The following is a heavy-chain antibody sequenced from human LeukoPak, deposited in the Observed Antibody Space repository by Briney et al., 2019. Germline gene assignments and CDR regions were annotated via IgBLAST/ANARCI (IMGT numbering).Heavy chain of an antibody. CDR2: FDPEDGET. V-gene: IGHV1-24*01. J-gene: IGHJ4*02. D-gene: IGHD3-10*01. Sequence: GASVKVSCKVSEYTLSELSMHWVGQAPGKGLEWMGGFDPEDGETLYAQKFQGRVTMTEDTSTGTAYKQLSSLSSKDTAVYYCATLGELSDYWGQGTLVTASS. CDR1: EYTLSELS. CDR3: ATLGELSDY.